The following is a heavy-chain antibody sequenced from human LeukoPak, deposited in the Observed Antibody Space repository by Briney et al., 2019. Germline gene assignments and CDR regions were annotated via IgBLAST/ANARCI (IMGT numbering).Heavy chain of an antibody. CDR1: GGSMNRYF. CDR2: IHSSGSA. V-gene: IGHV4-4*07. CDR3: ARGVPNSGPTTYC. Sequence: SETLSLTCSVSGGSMNRYFWSWIRQPAGKRPEWIGRIHSSGSATSNPSLKTRITMTLDTSRNQFSLQLNSLTAADTAVYFCARGVPNSGPTTYCWGPGILVTVSS. J-gene: IGHJ4*02. D-gene: IGHD1-26*01.